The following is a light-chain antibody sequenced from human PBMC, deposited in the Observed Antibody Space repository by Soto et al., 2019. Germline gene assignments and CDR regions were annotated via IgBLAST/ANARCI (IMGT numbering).Light chain of an antibody. J-gene: IGLJ2*01. CDR2: GNI. V-gene: IGLV1-40*01. CDR3: SSFSSDTTLFV. CDR1: SSNIGAGYD. Sequence: QAVVTQPPSVSGAPGQRVTISCTGSSSNIGAGYDVHWYQQRPGTAPKLLIFGNINRPSGVPDRFSGSKSGTSASLAITGLQAEDEADYYCSSFSSDTTLFVFGGGTKLTVL.